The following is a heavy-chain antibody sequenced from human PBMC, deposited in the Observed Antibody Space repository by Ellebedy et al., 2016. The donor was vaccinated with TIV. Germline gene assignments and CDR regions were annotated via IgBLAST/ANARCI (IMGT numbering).Heavy chain of an antibody. Sequence: PGGSLRLSCTASGFTFGDYGMMWFRQASGKGLAWVSFIRSKTYGGTTEYAASVEGRFTISRDDSKSSAYLQMNSLKTEDTAVYFCARKRLGDLFPWGQGTLVTVSS. D-gene: IGHD3-10*01. CDR1: GFTFGDYG. J-gene: IGHJ5*02. CDR3: ARKRLGDLFP. CDR2: IRSKTYGGTT. V-gene: IGHV3-49*03.